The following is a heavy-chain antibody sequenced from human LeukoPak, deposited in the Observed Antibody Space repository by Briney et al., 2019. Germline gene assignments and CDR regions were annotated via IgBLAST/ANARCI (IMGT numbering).Heavy chain of an antibody. CDR1: GXSISSYY. J-gene: IGHJ6*02. D-gene: IGHD3-10*01. CDR3: ARGSMGGSGSYYRDYYYGVDV. Sequence: KSSETLSLTCTVSGXSISSYYWTWIRQPAGKGLEWIGRILNGGSSVYNPSLKSRVTISLDTSKNQFSLILNSMIAADTAVYYCARGSMGGSGSYYRDYYYGVDVWGQGTTVIVSS. V-gene: IGHV4-4*07. CDR2: ILNGGSS.